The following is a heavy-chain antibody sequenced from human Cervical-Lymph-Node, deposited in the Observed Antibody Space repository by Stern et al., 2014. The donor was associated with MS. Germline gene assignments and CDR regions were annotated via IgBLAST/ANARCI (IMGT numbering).Heavy chain of an antibody. J-gene: IGHJ4*02. V-gene: IGHV2-5*02. CDR1: GFSISTNGVG. CDR2: IYWDDDK. D-gene: IGHD5-24*01. Sequence: QVTLRESGPTLVKPTMTLTLTCSLSGFSISTNGVGVGWIRQPPGKALEWLGVIYWDDDKRYSPSLNSRLTITKDTSKNQVVLTLTNVDPADTATYYCAQRRDGCLAYYFDYWGQGTRVIVS. CDR3: AQRRDGCLAYYFDY.